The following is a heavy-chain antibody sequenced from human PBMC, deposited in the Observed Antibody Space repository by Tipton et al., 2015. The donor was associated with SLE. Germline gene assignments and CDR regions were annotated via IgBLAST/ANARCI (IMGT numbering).Heavy chain of an antibody. CDR3: ARENGDPNWFDS. V-gene: IGHV4-39*02. D-gene: IGHD4-17*01. Sequence: TLSLTCSVSGVSISTSRYFWGWICQSPGQGLEWVGSLYAGGSTYFHPSLKSRASISADASKNHFSLKVTSVTAADTAVYYCARENGDPNWFDSWGQGTLVTVSS. CDR2: LYAGGST. CDR1: GVSISTSRYF. J-gene: IGHJ5*01.